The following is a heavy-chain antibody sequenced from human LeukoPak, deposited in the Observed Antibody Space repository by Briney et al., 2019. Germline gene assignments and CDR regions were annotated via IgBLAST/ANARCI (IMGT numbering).Heavy chain of an antibody. D-gene: IGHD4-11*01. J-gene: IGHJ4*02. Sequence: GGSLRLSWAASGFTFNAYYIGWGRQAPGKGLECVASIRREGSEKYYVDSVKGRCTISSDKAKNPLYLQMNSLRAEDTAVYYCARVSRSTVNHNPHYWGQGTLVTVSS. V-gene: IGHV3-7*03. CDR1: GFTFNAYY. CDR3: ARVSRSTVNHNPHY. CDR2: IRREGSEK.